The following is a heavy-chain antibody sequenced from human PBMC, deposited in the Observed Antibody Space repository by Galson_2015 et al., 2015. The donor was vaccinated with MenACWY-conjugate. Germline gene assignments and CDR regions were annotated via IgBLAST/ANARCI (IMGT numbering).Heavy chain of an antibody. J-gene: IGHJ4*02. CDR1: GGSFTIYQ. CDR2: IYYGGST. V-gene: IGHV4-59*01. CDR3: ARVRNYFGSGSYSFDY. Sequence: ETLSLTCSVSGGSFTIYQWSWLRPAPGKGPEWIGHIYYGGSTKYNPSLESRVSLTVDTSKTQFSLILTSVAAADTAMYYCARVRNYFGSGSYSFDYWGQGILVTVSS. D-gene: IGHD3-10*01.